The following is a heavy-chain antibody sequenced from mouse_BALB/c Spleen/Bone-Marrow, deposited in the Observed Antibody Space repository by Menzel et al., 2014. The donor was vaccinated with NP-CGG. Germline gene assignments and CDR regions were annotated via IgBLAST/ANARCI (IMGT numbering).Heavy chain of an antibody. CDR1: GYNFTSYW. V-gene: IGHV1-55*01. CDR2: IYPVSAST. J-gene: IGHJ4*01. Sequence: QVHVKQSGAERVKPGTSVTLSCKASGYNFTSYWVNWVKLRPGQGLEWIGDIYPVSASTNYNEKFRSKATLTVDTSSSTAYMRLSNLASDDSALYYCASGVYYAMDYWGQGTSVTVSS. CDR3: ASGVYYAMDY.